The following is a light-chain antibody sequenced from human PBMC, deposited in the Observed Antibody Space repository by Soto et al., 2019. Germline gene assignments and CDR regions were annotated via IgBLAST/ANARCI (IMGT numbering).Light chain of an antibody. V-gene: IGLV2-14*03. J-gene: IGLJ3*02. CDR3: SSYIFGDTPWV. CDR2: DVS. CDR1: SSDIGSYNY. Sequence: QSALTQPASVSGSPGQSITISCTGTSSDIGSYNYVSWYQQHPGKAPKLMIYDVSNRPSGVSNRFFGSKSGNTASLTISGLQAEDEADYYCSSYIFGDTPWVFGRWTKLTVL.